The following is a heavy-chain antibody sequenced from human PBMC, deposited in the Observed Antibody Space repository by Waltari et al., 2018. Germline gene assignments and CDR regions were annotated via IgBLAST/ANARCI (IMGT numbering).Heavy chain of an antibody. J-gene: IGHJ4*02. Sequence: DVQLVESGGGLVQPGGSLRLSCDAPGFTLSSYEMNWFRQAPGKGLEWVSYISTSGSSIDYADSVKGRFTISRDNAKNSLYLQMNSLRAEDTAVYYCARFLEWVWGQGTLVTVSS. D-gene: IGHD3-3*01. V-gene: IGHV3-48*03. CDR2: ISTSGSSI. CDR1: GFTLSSYE. CDR3: ARFLEWV.